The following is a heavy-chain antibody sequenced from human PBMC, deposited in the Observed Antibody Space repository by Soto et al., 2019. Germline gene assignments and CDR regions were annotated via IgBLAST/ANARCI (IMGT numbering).Heavy chain of an antibody. V-gene: IGHV4-31*03. Sequence: QVQLQESGPGLVKPSQTLSLTCTVSGGSISSGGYYWSWIRQHPGKGLEWIGYIYYSGSTYYNPSLNSRVTISVDTSKNQFSLKLSSVTAADTAVYYCARGTLLWFGELSYWFDPWGQGTLVTVSS. J-gene: IGHJ5*02. CDR3: ARGTLLWFGELSYWFDP. CDR1: GGSISSGGYY. CDR2: IYYSGST. D-gene: IGHD3-10*01.